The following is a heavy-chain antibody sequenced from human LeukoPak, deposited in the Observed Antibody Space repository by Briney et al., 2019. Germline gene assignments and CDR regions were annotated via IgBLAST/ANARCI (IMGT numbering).Heavy chain of an antibody. J-gene: IGHJ5*02. V-gene: IGHV3-15*01. CDR2: IKSKTDGGTT. CDR1: GFTFSNAW. Sequence: GGSLRLSCAASGFTFSNAWMSWVRQAPGKGLEWVGRIKSKTDGGTTDYAAPVKGRFTISRDDSKNTLYLQMNSLKTEDTAVYYCTTDYRREIVSAENWFDPWGQGTLVTVSS. CDR3: TTDYRREIVSAENWFDP. D-gene: IGHD3-22*01.